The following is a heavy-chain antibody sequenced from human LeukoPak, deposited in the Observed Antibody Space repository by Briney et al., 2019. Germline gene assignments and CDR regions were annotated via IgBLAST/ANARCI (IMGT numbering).Heavy chain of an antibody. V-gene: IGHV3-66*01. J-gene: IGHJ3*02. D-gene: IGHD3-22*01. CDR2: IYSSGTT. Sequence: GGSLRLSCPASGFTVSDNYMSWVRQAPGKGLEWVLVIYSSGTTYYADSVKGRFTISRDNSKNTLYLQMNSLRVEDTAVYYCAREGPSLYDRGAIDIWGQGTMVTVSS. CDR1: GFTVSDNY. CDR3: AREGPSLYDRGAIDI.